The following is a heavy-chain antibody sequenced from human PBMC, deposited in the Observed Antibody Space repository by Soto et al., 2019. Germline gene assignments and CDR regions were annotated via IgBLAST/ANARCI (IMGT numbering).Heavy chain of an antibody. J-gene: IGHJ5*01. V-gene: IGHV3-43*01. CDR2: ISWDGRRT. CDR3: TTAQYGDYPDRFDF. Sequence: GGSLRLSCATPGFKFDDYTMHWVRHTPGKGLEWVCLISWDGRRTNYADSVRGRFTISRDSSKNSLYLQMSSLRSEDTALYYCTTAQYGDYPDRFDFWGQGTLVTVSS. D-gene: IGHD4-17*01. CDR1: GFKFDDYT.